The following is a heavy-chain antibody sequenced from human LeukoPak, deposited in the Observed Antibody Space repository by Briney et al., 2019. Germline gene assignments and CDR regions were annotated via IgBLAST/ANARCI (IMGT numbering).Heavy chain of an antibody. J-gene: IGHJ6*02. CDR3: ARVRGYYDTPYYYGMDV. CDR1: GGSISSYY. D-gene: IGHD3-22*01. Sequence: PSETLSLTCTVSGGSISSYYWSWIRQPPGKGLEWIGYIYYSGSTNYNPSLKSRVTISVDTSKNQFSLKLSSVTAADTAVYYCARVRGYYDTPYYYGMDVWGQGTTVTVSS. V-gene: IGHV4-59*01. CDR2: IYYSGST.